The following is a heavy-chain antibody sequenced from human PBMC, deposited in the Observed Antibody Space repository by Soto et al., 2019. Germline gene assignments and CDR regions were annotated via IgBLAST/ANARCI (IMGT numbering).Heavy chain of an antibody. Sequence: QVHLVESGGGVVQPGTSLRVSCVGSGFTFRRYVMHWVRQAPGKGLEWVALTSYDGSDKYYDDPERGRFTVSRDNSRHTVDLQMDSLRLEYTALYCCARWGTSWGLDVWGQGTVVSV. CDR3: ARWGTSWGLDV. CDR2: TSYDGSDK. D-gene: IGHD3-16*01. V-gene: IGHV3-30*19. J-gene: IGHJ1*01. CDR1: GFTFRRYV.